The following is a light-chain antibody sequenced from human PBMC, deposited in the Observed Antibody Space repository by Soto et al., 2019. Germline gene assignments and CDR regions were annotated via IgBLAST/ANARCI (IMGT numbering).Light chain of an antibody. CDR1: QSVSSSY. V-gene: IGKV3-20*01. Sequence: EIVLTQSPGTLSLSPGERATLSCRASQSVSSSYLAWYQQKPGQAPRLLIYGASSRATGIPDRFSGSGSGTDFSLPIIRLEHEDFAVYYCHQYGSSSPYTFGQGTKLEIK. J-gene: IGKJ2*01. CDR3: HQYGSSSPYT. CDR2: GAS.